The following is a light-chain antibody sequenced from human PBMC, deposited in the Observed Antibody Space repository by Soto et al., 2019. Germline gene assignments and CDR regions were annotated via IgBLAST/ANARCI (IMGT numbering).Light chain of an antibody. CDR1: SSDVGGYNY. Sequence: QSALTQPASVSGSPGQSITISCTGTSSDVGGYNYVSWYQQHPGNAPKLMIYDVSNRPSGVSNRFSGSKSGNTASLTISGLQAEDEADYYCSSYTSSSTLRVFGGGTKLTVI. CDR3: SSYTSSSTLRV. V-gene: IGLV2-14*01. J-gene: IGLJ2*01. CDR2: DVS.